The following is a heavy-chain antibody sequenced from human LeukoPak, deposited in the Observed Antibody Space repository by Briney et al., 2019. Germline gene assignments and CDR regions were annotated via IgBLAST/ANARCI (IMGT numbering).Heavy chain of an antibody. D-gene: IGHD3-22*01. Sequence: GGSLRLSCAASGFTVSSNYMSWVRQAPGKGLEWVSVIYSGGSTYYADSVKGRFTISRDNSKNTLYLQMSSLRAEDTAVYYCARDTATYYYDSSGYVNWGQGTLVTVSS. CDR1: GFTVSSNY. CDR2: IYSGGST. CDR3: ARDTATYYYDSSGYVN. V-gene: IGHV3-53*01. J-gene: IGHJ4*02.